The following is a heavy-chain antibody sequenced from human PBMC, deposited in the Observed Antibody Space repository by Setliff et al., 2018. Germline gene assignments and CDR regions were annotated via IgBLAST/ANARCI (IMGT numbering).Heavy chain of an antibody. CDR3: ARVRSSSWLVVNWFDP. D-gene: IGHD6-13*01. CDR2: INPNSGGT. J-gene: IGHJ5*02. V-gene: IGHV1-2*06. Sequence: VKVSCKASGYTFTGYYMHWVRQAPGQGLGWMGRINPNSGGTNYAQKFQGRVTMTRDTSISTAYMELSRLRSDDTAVYYCARVRSSSWLVVNWFDPWGQGTLVTVSS. CDR1: GYTFTGYY.